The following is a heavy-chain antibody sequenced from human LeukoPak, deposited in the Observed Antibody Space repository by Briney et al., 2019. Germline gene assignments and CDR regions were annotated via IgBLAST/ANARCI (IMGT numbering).Heavy chain of an antibody. CDR3: ARERSSAGDAFDI. CDR1: GFTSSSYR. J-gene: IGHJ3*02. Sequence: GGSLRLSCAASGFTSSSYRMNWVRQAPGKGLEWVSYISSSSNTIYYADSVKGRFTISRDNAKISLYLQMNSLRAEDTAVYYCARERSSAGDAFDIWGQGTMVTVSS. D-gene: IGHD2-2*01. CDR2: ISSSSNTI. V-gene: IGHV3-48*01.